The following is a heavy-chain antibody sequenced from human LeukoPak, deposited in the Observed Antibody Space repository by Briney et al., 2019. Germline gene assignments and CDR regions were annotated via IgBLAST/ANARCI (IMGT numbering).Heavy chain of an antibody. CDR1: GFTVSSKY. CDR3: ARGRLGGYDILTGYLYVFDI. D-gene: IGHD3-9*01. CDR2: IYSGGST. V-gene: IGHV3-53*01. J-gene: IGHJ3*02. Sequence: GGSLRLSCAVSGFTVSSKYMSWVRQAPGKGLEWVSVIYSGGSTYYADSVKGRFTISRDNSKNTVYLQMNSLRAEDTAVYYCARGRLGGYDILTGYLYVFDIWGQGTMVTVS.